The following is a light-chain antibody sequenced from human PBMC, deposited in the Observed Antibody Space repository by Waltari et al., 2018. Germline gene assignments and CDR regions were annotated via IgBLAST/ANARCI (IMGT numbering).Light chain of an antibody. V-gene: IGKV1-5*03. CDR1: HSTSGY. J-gene: IGKJ1*01. Sequence: DIQLTQSPSTLSASVGDRVTITCRASHSTSGYLAWYQQKPGKAPNLLIYTTSTLESGVPSRFSGSGSGTEFTLTISSLQPDDFATYYCQQYNSYSTFGQGTKVEV. CDR3: QQYNSYST. CDR2: TTS.